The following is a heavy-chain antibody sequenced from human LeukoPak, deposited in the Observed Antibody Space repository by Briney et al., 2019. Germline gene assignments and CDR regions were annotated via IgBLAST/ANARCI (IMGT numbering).Heavy chain of an antibody. CDR1: GGSISNYY. V-gene: IGHV4-59*01. J-gene: IGHJ4*02. Sequence: SETLSLTCTVSGGSISNYYWSWIRQPPGKGLEWIGYIYYSGSTNYNPSLKSRVTISVDTPKNQFSLKLHSVTAADTAVYYCARGPSDYFDYWGQGTLVTVSS. CDR3: ARGPSDYFDY. CDR2: IYYSGST.